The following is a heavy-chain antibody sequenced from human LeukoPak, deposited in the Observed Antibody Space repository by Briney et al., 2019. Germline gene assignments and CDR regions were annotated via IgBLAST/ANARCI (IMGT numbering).Heavy chain of an antibody. Sequence: SETLSLTCAVYGGSFSGYYWSWIRQPPGKGLEWIGEINHSGSTNYNLSLKSRVTISVDTSKNQFSLKLSSVTAADTAVFYCARLLPNSGWSRFKNDYWGQGTLVTVSS. CDR1: GGSFSGYY. D-gene: IGHD6-19*01. J-gene: IGHJ4*02. CDR3: ARLLPNSGWSRFKNDY. V-gene: IGHV4-34*01. CDR2: INHSGST.